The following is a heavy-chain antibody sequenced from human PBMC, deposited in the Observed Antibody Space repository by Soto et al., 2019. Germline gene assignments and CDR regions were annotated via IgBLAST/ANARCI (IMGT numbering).Heavy chain of an antibody. Sequence: SVKVSCKASGGTFSSYVISWVRQAPGQGLEWMDGIIPIFGTANYAQKFQGRVTITADKSPSTAYMELSSLRSEDTAVYYCAGVPMVRGVIIPTYSFDYWGQGTLVTVSS. CDR2: IIPIFGTA. CDR3: AGVPMVRGVIIPTYSFDY. V-gene: IGHV1-69*06. CDR1: GGTFSSYV. D-gene: IGHD3-10*01. J-gene: IGHJ4*02.